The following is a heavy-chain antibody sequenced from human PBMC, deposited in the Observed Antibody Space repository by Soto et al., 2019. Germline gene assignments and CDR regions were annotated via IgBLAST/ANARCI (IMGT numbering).Heavy chain of an antibody. D-gene: IGHD3-10*01. CDR2: IYYSGST. CDR1: GGSISSYY. J-gene: IGHJ4*02. Sequence: SETLSLTCTVSGGSISSYYWSWIRQPPGKGLEWIGYIYYSGSTNYNPSLKSRVTISVDTSKNQFSLKLSSVTAADTAVYYCARAYFPYGSGSYIFDYWGQGTLVTVSS. V-gene: IGHV4-59*01. CDR3: ARAYFPYGSGSYIFDY.